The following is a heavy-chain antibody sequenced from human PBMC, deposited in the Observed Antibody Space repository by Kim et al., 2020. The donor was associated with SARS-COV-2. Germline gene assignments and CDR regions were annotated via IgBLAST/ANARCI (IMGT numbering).Heavy chain of an antibody. CDR1: GGSISSSSYY. J-gene: IGHJ4*02. V-gene: IGHV4-39*01. CDR3: ARHSHRDGQFYY. CDR2: IFYSGST. Sequence: SETLSLTCIVSGGSISSSSYYWGWIRHPPGKGLEWIGSIFYSGSTYYNPSLKIRVTISVDTSKNQFSLKLSSVTAADTAVNYCARHSHRDGQFYYWGQGTLVTVSS.